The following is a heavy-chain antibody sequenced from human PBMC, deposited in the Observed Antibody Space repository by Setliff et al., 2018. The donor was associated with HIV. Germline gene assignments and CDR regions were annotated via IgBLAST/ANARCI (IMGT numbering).Heavy chain of an antibody. V-gene: IGHV1-69*13. CDR2: IIPICGTA. Sequence: GASVKVSCKASGGPFTSAFNWVRQVPGQGLEWMGGIIPICGTANYAQNFGGRVTITADQSTTPSYLQLNSLRFEDTAIYYCASDSPAARFEELEDHYYYFMDVWGKGTTVTVSS. J-gene: IGHJ6*03. CDR1: GGPFTSA. D-gene: IGHD3-10*01. CDR3: ASDSPAARFEELEDHYYYFMDV.